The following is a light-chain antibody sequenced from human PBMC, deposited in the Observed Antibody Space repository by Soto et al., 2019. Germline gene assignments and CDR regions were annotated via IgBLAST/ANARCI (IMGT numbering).Light chain of an antibody. CDR3: GSHSSRITWM. CDR2: EVA. Sequence: QSALTQTASVSGSPGQSITMSCTGTSSDVGGYNFVSWYQQHPGKAPKLIVHEVANRLSGVSGRFSGSKSGNTAFLTISGLQAEDEAVYYCGSHSSRITWMFGGGTKLTVL. J-gene: IGLJ3*02. CDR1: SSDVGGYNF. V-gene: IGLV2-14*03.